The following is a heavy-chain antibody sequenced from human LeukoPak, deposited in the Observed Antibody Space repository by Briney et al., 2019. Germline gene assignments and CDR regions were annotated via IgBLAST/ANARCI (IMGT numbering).Heavy chain of an antibody. J-gene: IGHJ5*02. CDR2: IYYSGST. Sequence: PSQTLSLTCTVSGGSISGGGYYWSWIRQHPGKGLEWIGYIYYSGSTYYNPSLKSRVTISVDTSKNQFSLKLSSVTAADTAVYYCARSPIWASVGIDPRGQGTLVTVSS. V-gene: IGHV4-31*03. D-gene: IGHD3-16*01. CDR1: GGSISGGGYY. CDR3: ARSPIWASVGIDP.